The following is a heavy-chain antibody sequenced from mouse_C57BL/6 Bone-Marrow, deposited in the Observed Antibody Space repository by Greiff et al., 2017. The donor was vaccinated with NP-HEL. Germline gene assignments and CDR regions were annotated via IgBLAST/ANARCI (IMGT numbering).Heavy chain of an antibody. D-gene: IGHD2-4*01. Sequence: EVKLVESGAELVRPGASVKLSCTASGFNIKDDYMHWVKQRPEQGLEWIGWIDPENGDTEYASKFQGKATITADTSSNTAYLQLSSLTSEDTAVYYCTRGIYYDYDLMDYWGQGTSVTVSS. J-gene: IGHJ4*01. CDR2: IDPENGDT. CDR3: TRGIYYDYDLMDY. V-gene: IGHV14-4*01. CDR1: GFNIKDDY.